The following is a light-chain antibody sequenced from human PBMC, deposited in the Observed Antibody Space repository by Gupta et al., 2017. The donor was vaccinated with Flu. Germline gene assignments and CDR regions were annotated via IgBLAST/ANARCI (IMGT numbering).Light chain of an antibody. CDR1: QSLLHSNGYNY. V-gene: IGKV2-28*01. CDR2: LGS. Sequence: IVLTQSPLSLPVTPGEPASSSCRSSQSLLHSNGYNYLDWYLQRPGQSPQPLIYLGSNRASRVPDKFSGSGSGTDFTMKISRVEDEDVRVYYCMQALQTPWTFGQGTKVEIK. CDR3: MQALQTPWT. J-gene: IGKJ1*01.